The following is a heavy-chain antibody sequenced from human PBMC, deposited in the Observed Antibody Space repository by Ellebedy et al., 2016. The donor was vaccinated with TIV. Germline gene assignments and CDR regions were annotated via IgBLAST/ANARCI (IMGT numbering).Heavy chain of an antibody. J-gene: IGHJ5*02. CDR2: ITWNGVNT. D-gene: IGHD2-2*01. CDR1: GFAFEYNT. Sequence: GESLKISCAASGFAFEYNTMHWVRQAPGTVLQWISLITWNGVNTEYADSVRGRFTISRDNNKKSLFLQMNSLRIEDTALYYCAKDRGSSSWVDHWGQGTLVTVSS. CDR3: AKDRGSSSWVDH. V-gene: IGHV3-43*01.